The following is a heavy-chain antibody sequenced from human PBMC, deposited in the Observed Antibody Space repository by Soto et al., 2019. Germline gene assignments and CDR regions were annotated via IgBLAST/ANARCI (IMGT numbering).Heavy chain of an antibody. CDR3: TTRDQGRFDH. Sequence: QVLLVQPGAAGTRPGSSAKVSCKPSGGTFNTPSINWVRQAPGQGLERVGAIIPLFDSTNYAQKFQDRVTITADKSMDTAYLELNNLRSDDTAVYYCTTRDQGRFDHWGQGTPLTVSS. J-gene: IGHJ4*02. CDR2: IIPLFDST. V-gene: IGHV1-69*06. CDR1: GGTFNTPS.